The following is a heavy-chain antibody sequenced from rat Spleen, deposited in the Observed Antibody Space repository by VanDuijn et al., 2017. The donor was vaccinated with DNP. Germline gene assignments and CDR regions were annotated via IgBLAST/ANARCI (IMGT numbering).Heavy chain of an antibody. J-gene: IGHJ3*01. Sequence: EVQLVESGGGLVQPGRSIKLSCVASGFIFSNYYMAWVRQAPAKGLEWVASISSDGDHTYYRDSVKGRFTISRDNVRNTLYLQMNSLRSEDTATYYCTRSAAGLAYWGQGTLVTVSS. V-gene: IGHV5-25*01. D-gene: IGHD1-2*01. CDR1: GFIFSNYY. CDR2: ISSDGDHT. CDR3: TRSAAGLAY.